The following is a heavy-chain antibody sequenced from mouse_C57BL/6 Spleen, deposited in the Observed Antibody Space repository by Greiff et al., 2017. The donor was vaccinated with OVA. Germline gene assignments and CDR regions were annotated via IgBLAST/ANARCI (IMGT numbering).Heavy chain of an antibody. J-gene: IGHJ2*01. Sequence: QVQLQQPGAELVKPGASVKLSCKASGYTFTSYWMQWVKQRPGQGLEWIGEIDPSDSYTNYNQKFKGKATLTVDTSSSTAYMQLSSLTSEDSAVYYGAGYYGSSDVGYYFDYWGQGTTLTVSS. V-gene: IGHV1-50*01. CDR1: GYTFTSYW. D-gene: IGHD1-1*01. CDR2: IDPSDSYT. CDR3: AGYYGSSDVGYYFDY.